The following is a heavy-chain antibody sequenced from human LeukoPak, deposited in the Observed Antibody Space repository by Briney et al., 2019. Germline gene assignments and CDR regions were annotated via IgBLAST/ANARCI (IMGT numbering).Heavy chain of an antibody. CDR2: INHSGST. D-gene: IGHD5-18*01. V-gene: IGHV4-34*01. CDR1: GGSFSGYY. Sequence: SETLSLTCAVYGGSFSGYYWSWIRQPPGKGLEWIGEINHSGSTNYNPSLKSRVTISVDTSKNQFSLRLNSVTAADTAVYYCAKSTYSFGSGFDPWGQGTLVTVSS. J-gene: IGHJ5*02. CDR3: AKSTYSFGSGFDP.